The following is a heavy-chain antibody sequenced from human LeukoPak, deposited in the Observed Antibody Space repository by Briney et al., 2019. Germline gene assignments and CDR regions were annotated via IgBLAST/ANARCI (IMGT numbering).Heavy chain of an antibody. V-gene: IGHV4-4*07. CDR3: ARVPIYYYDSSGYLDAFDI. CDR2: IYTSGST. CDR1: GGSISSYY. Sequence: SETLSLTCTVSGGSISSYYWSWIRQPAGKGLEWIGRIYTSGSTNYNPSLKSRVTMSVDTSKNQFSLKLNSVTAADTAVYYCARVPIYYYDSSGYLDAFDIWGQGTMVTVSS. D-gene: IGHD3-22*01. J-gene: IGHJ3*02.